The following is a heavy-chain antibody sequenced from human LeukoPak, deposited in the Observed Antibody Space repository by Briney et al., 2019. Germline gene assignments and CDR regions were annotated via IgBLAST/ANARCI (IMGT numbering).Heavy chain of an antibody. J-gene: IGHJ4*02. CDR2: ISSSSSYI. Sequence: GGSLRLSCAASGLTFSSYSMNWVRQAPGKGLEWVSSISSSSSYIYYADSVKGRFTISRDNAKNSLYLQMNSLRAEDTAVYYCAGVFQLLGYIDYWGQGTLVTVSS. CDR3: AGVFQLLGYIDY. CDR1: GLTFSSYS. V-gene: IGHV3-21*01. D-gene: IGHD2-15*01.